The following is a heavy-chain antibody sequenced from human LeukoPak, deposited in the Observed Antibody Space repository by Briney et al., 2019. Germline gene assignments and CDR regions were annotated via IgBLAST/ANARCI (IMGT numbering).Heavy chain of an antibody. V-gene: IGHV3-48*03. CDR1: GFTFSSYE. D-gene: IGHD2-15*01. CDR2: IKNSGSTI. J-gene: IGHJ4*02. Sequence: GGSLRLSCAASGFTFSSYEMHWVRQAPGKGLEWVSHIKNSGSTILYADSVKGRFTISRDDAKNSLYLQMNTLRAEDTAIYYCARETQFCSGGYCYGAFDYWGQGTLVTVSS. CDR3: ARETQFCSGGYCYGAFDY.